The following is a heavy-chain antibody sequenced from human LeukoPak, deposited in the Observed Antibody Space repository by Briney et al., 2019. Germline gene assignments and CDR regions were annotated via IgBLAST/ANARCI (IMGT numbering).Heavy chain of an antibody. CDR1: GGSISSYY. CDR3: AREQSLHYYDSSGYGD. Sequence: SETLSLTCTVSGGSISSYYWSWIRQPAGKGLEWIGRIYTSGSTNYNPSLKSRVTISVDTSKNQFSLKLSSVTAADTAVYYCAREQSLHYYDSSGYGDWGQGTLVTVSS. D-gene: IGHD3-22*01. CDR2: IYTSGST. V-gene: IGHV4-4*07. J-gene: IGHJ4*02.